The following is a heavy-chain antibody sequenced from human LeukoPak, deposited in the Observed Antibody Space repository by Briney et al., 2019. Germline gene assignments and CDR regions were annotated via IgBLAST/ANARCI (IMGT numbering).Heavy chain of an antibody. J-gene: IGHJ3*02. Sequence: ASVKVSCKASGGGFTFTSHAISWVRQAPGQGLERMGGLIPIYGSANYAQKFQGRVTITSDESTRTVYMELSSLRPEDSAVYYCAGFFYDNSGDAFDIWGQGTMVTVSS. CDR1: GGGFTFTSHA. V-gene: IGHV1-69*01. CDR3: AGFFYDNSGDAFDI. D-gene: IGHD3-22*01. CDR2: LIPIYGSA.